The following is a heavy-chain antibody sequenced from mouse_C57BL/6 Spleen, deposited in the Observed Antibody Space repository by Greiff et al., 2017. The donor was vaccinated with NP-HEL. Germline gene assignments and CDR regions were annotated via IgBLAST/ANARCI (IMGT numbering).Heavy chain of an antibody. CDR1: GYAFSSYW. D-gene: IGHD2-4*01. Sequence: LVESGAELVKPGASVKISCKASGYAFSSYWMNWVKQRPGKGLEWIGQIYPGDGDTNYNGKFKGKATLTADKSSSTAYMQLSSLTSEDSAVYFCATRITTTGGYWGQGTTLTVSS. V-gene: IGHV1-80*01. CDR3: ATRITTTGGY. CDR2: IYPGDGDT. J-gene: IGHJ2*01.